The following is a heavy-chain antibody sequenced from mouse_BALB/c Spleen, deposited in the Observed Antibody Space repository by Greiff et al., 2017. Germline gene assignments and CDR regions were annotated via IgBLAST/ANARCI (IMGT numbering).Heavy chain of an antibody. CDR2: ISSGGST. D-gene: IGHD1-2*01. Sequence: EVMLVESGGGLVKPGGSLKLSCAASGFTFSSYAMSWVRQTPEKRLEWVASISSGGSTYYPDSVKGRFTISRDNARNILYLQMSSLRSEDTAMYYCAREDYGYDYAMEYWGQEDSVTVSS. J-gene: IGHJ4*01. CDR1: GFTFSSYA. V-gene: IGHV5-6-5*01. CDR3: AREDYGYDYAMEY.